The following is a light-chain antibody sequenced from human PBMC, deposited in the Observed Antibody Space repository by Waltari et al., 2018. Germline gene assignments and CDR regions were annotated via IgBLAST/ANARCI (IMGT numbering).Light chain of an antibody. CDR1: QSISSY. Sequence: DSKMTQSPSSLSASVGDRVTITCRASQSISSYLNWYQQKPGNAPKLLIYAASSLQSGVPSRFSGSGSGTDFTLTISSLQPEDFGTYYCQQSYSTPRFTFGPGTKVEIK. V-gene: IGKV1-39*01. CDR2: AAS. J-gene: IGKJ3*01. CDR3: QQSYSTPRFT.